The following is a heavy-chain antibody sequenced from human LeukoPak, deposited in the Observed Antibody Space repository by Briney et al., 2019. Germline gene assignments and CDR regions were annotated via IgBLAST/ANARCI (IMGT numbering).Heavy chain of an antibody. V-gene: IGHV3-23*01. Sequence: GGSLRLSCAASGFTFSSYAMSWVRQAPGKGLEWVSAISGSGGSTYYADSVEGRFTISRDNSKNTLYLQMNSLRAEDTAVYYCAKAGEQWLALGGYFDLWGRGTLVTVSS. D-gene: IGHD6-19*01. CDR2: ISGSGGST. CDR1: GFTFSSYA. CDR3: AKAGEQWLALGGYFDL. J-gene: IGHJ2*01.